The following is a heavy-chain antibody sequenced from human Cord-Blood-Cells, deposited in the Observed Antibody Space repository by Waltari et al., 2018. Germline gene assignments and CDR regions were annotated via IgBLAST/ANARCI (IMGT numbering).Heavy chain of an antibody. CDR1: GFTFSSYW. V-gene: IGHV3-7*01. CDR3: ARSYYDSSGYFDY. CDR2: IKQDGSEK. J-gene: IGHJ4*02. D-gene: IGHD3-22*01. Sequence: EVQLVESGGGLVQPGGSLRLSCAASGFTFSSYWMSWARQAPGKGLEWVANIKQDGSEKYYVDSVKGRFTISRDNAKNSLYLQMNSLRAEDTAVYYCARSYYDSSGYFDYWGQGTLVTVSS.